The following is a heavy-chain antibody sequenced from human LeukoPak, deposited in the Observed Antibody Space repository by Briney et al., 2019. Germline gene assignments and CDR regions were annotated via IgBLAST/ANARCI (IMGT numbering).Heavy chain of an antibody. Sequence: SETLSLTCTVSGGSISSGDYYWSWIRQPPGKGLEWIGYIYYSGSTYYNPSLKSRVTISVDTSKNQFSLKLSSVTAADTAVYYCARDYYDSRGDAFDIWGQGTMVTVSS. CDR1: GGSISSGDYY. CDR2: IYYSGST. D-gene: IGHD3-22*01. J-gene: IGHJ3*02. V-gene: IGHV4-30-4*08. CDR3: ARDYYDSRGDAFDI.